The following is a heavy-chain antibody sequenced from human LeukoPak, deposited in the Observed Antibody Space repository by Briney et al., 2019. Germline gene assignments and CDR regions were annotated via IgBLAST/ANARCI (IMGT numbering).Heavy chain of an antibody. CDR3: ARTGDGYNSAFDI. CDR1: GYSFTSYW. D-gene: IGHD5-24*01. V-gene: IGHV5-51*01. CDR2: IYPGDSDT. J-gene: IGHJ3*02. Sequence: HGESLKISCKGSGYSFTSYWIGWVRQMPGKGLEWMGIIYPGDSDTRYSPSFQGQVTISADKSISTAYLQWSSLRASDTAMYYCARTGDGYNSAFDIWGQGTMVTVSS.